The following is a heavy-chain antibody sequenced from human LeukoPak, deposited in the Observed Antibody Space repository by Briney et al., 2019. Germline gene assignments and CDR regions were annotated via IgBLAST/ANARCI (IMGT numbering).Heavy chain of an antibody. Sequence: GGSLRLSCAVSGITLSNYGMSWVRKAPGKGLEWVAGMSGSGGGTNYADSVKGRFTISRDNSKDIVFLQMNNLRAEDTAIYYCAREGGSCTSNSCSDYFDYWGQGTLVTVSP. D-gene: IGHD6-13*01. J-gene: IGHJ4*02. CDR3: AREGGSCTSNSCSDYFDY. V-gene: IGHV3-23*01. CDR1: GITLSNYG. CDR2: MSGSGGGT.